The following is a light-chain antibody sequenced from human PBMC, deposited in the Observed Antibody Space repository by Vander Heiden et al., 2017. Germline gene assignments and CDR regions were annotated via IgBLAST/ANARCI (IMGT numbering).Light chain of an antibody. J-gene: IGLJ1*01. Sequence: QSVLTQPPSVSGAPGQGVTTSSSAGSSNNGGGNDVNWYQQLPGTAPKLLIYGNSKRPSGVPDRFSGSKSGTSASLAISGLQAEDEADYYCQAYDSSLSGYVFGTGTKVTVL. V-gene: IGLV1-40*01. CDR1: SSNNGGGND. CDR2: GNS. CDR3: QAYDSSLSGYV.